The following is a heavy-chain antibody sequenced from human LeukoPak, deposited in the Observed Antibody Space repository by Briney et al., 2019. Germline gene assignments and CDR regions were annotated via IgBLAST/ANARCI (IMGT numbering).Heavy chain of an antibody. V-gene: IGHV4-39*01. J-gene: IGHJ4*02. CDR3: ARLSGYPDY. CDR1: GGSISSSSYY. CDR2: IYYSGST. Sequence: PSETLSLTSTFSGGSISSSSYYWGWIRQPPGKGLEWIGCIYYSGSTYYNPSLMCRLTISVDTSKNQFSLKLSSVTAADTAVYYCARLSGYPDYWGQGTLVTVSS. D-gene: IGHD3-22*01.